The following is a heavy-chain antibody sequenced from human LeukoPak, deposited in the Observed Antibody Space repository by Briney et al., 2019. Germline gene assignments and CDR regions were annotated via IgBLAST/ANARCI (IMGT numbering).Heavy chain of an antibody. J-gene: IGHJ4*02. CDR3: ARVTTMAIDY. D-gene: IGHD3-10*01. V-gene: IGHV3-74*01. CDR1: GFTFSTYW. CDR2: INSDGSST. Sequence: GGPLRLSCAASGFTFSTYWMHWVRHGPGKGLVWVSLINSDGSSTTYADSVKGRFTISRDNAKNTLYLQMNSLRAEDTAVYYCARVTTMAIDYWGQGTLVTVSS.